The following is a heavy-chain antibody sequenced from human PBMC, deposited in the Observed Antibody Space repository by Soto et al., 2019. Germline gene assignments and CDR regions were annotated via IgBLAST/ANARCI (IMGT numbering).Heavy chain of an antibody. CDR2: IYPGDSDT. J-gene: IGHJ4*01. CDR1: GSNFTKSW. V-gene: IGHV5-51*01. Sequence: GESLKISCKDSGSNFTKSWIGWVRQMPGRGLDWMGIIYPGDSDTRYSPSSQGQVIISADKSISTAYLQWSSLKASDTAIYYCATESQLGLGFEYWGQGTLVTVSS. D-gene: IGHD1-1*01. CDR3: ATESQLGLGFEY.